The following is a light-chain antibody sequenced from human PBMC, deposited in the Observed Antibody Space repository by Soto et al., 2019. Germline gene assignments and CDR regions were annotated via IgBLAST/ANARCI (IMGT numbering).Light chain of an antibody. Sequence: QSVLTQPASVSRSPGQSITISCTGTSSDVGAYNYVSWYQQYPGKAPKLMIYGVTNRPSGVSNRFSGSKTGNTASLTISGLQAEDEADYYCFSHRGGDSHVFGTGTKSPS. CDR3: FSHRGGDSHV. J-gene: IGLJ1*01. V-gene: IGLV2-14*01. CDR1: SSDVGAYNY. CDR2: GVT.